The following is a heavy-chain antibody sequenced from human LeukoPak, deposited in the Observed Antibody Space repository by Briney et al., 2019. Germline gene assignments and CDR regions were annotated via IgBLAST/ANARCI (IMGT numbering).Heavy chain of an antibody. V-gene: IGHV4-34*01. D-gene: IGHD2-2*01. Sequence: SETLSLTCAVYGGSFSGYYWSWIRQPPGKGLEWIGEINHSGSTNYNPSLKSRVTISVDTSKNQFSLKLSSVTAADTAVYYCAREGRDCSSTSCYPFDYRGQGTLVTVSS. CDR2: INHSGST. CDR3: AREGRDCSSTSCYPFDY. J-gene: IGHJ4*02. CDR1: GGSFSGYY.